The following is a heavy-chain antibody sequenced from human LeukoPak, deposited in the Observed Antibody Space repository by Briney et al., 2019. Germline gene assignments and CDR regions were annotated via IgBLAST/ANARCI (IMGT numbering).Heavy chain of an antibody. CDR2: FYTSGTT. CDR3: ARTVVTLDWYFDL. Sequence: PSETLSLTCSVSGGSLSSYSWNWIRQPAGKGLEWIGRFYTSGTTNYNPSLKSRVTMSIDTSKNQVSLKMRSVTAADTAVYYCARTVVTLDWYFDLWGRGTLVSVSS. J-gene: IGHJ2*01. V-gene: IGHV4-4*07. CDR1: GGSLSSYS. D-gene: IGHD4-23*01.